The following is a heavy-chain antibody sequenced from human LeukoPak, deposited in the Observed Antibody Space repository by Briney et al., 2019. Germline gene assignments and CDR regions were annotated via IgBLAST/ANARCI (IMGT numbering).Heavy chain of an antibody. CDR3: ARSPYQFGDASDI. V-gene: IGHV5-51*01. D-gene: IGHD2-2*01. J-gene: IGHJ3*02. CDR2: IYPGDSDT. Sequence: GESLQISCKGSGYSFTSYWIGWVRQVPGKGLEWMGIIYPGDSDTRYSPSFQGQVTISADKSISTAYLQWSSLKASDTAMYYCARSPYQFGDASDIWGQGTMVTVSS. CDR1: GYSFTSYW.